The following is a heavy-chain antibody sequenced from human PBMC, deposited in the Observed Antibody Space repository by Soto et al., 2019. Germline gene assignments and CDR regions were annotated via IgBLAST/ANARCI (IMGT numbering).Heavy chain of an antibody. CDR1: GFTFSNYA. CDR2: ISGSGGST. Sequence: EVQLLESGGGLVQPGGSLRLSCAASGFTFSNYAVTWVRQAPGKGLEWVSTISGSGGSTYYADSVKGRFTISRDTSKNTLYLQMNSLGAEDTAVYYCAKDKGSSWYAIDYWGQGTLVTVSS. D-gene: IGHD6-13*01. V-gene: IGHV3-23*01. CDR3: AKDKGSSWYAIDY. J-gene: IGHJ4*02.